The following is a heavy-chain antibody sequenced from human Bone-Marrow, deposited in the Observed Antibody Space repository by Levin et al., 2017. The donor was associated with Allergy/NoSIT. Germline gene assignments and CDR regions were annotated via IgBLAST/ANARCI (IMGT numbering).Heavy chain of an antibody. CDR2: MYHSDLP. Sequence: SETLSLTCAVSGSSITSGFYWGWLRQPPGKGLEWIGNMYHSDLPYYMPSLKSRVAISVDTSKNQFYLKMTSVTAADTAVYYCARFSSSSCFFDQWGQGTLVTVSS. CDR1: GSSITSGFY. CDR3: ARFSSSSCFFDQ. V-gene: IGHV4-38-2*01. D-gene: IGHD2-2*01. J-gene: IGHJ4*02.